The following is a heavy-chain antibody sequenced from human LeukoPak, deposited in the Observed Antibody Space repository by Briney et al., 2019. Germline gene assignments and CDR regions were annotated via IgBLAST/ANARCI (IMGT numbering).Heavy chain of an antibody. Sequence: GGSLRLSCAASGFTFSSYAMSWVRQAPGKGLEWVSAISGSGGSTYYADSVKGRFTISRDNSKNTLYLQMNSLRAEDTAVYYCARAFLEWLSSSDYWGQGTLVTVSS. CDR3: ARAFLEWLSSSDY. CDR1: GFTFSSYA. CDR2: ISGSGGST. V-gene: IGHV3-23*01. J-gene: IGHJ4*02. D-gene: IGHD3-3*02.